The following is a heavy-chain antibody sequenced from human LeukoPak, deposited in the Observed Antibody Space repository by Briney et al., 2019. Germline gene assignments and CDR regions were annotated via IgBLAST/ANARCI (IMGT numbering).Heavy chain of an antibody. CDR2: IYYSGST. CDR3: ARDAFGFYYYGMDV. CDR1: GGSISSGGDY. J-gene: IGHJ6*02. V-gene: IGHV4-31*03. D-gene: IGHD3-3*01. Sequence: SETLSLTCTVSGGSISSGGDYWSWSRQHPGKGLEGIGYIYYSGSTYYNPSLKSRVTISVDTSKNQFSLKLSSVTAADTAVYYCARDAFGFYYYGMDVWGQGTTVTVSS.